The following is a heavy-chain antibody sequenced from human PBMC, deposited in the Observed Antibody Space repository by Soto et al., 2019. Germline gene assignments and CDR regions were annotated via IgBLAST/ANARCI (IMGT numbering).Heavy chain of an antibody. CDR1: GFTFSNYA. J-gene: IGHJ4*02. D-gene: IGHD6-13*01. Sequence: EVQLLESGGGLVQPGGSLRLSCAASGFTFSNYAVTWVRQAPGKGLEWVSTLSGSGGSTYYADSVKGRFTISRDNSKNTMYLQMNSLRAEDTAVYDWGEDQGRRWYEIDYWVQGTLVAV. V-gene: IGHV3-23*01. CDR3: GEDQGRRWYEIDY. CDR2: LSGSGGST.